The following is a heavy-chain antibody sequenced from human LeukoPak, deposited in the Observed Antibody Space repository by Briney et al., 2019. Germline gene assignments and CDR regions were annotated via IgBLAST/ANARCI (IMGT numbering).Heavy chain of an antibody. J-gene: IGHJ4*02. D-gene: IGHD4-17*01. V-gene: IGHV3-30*02. Sequence: GGSLRLSCAASGFTFGSYGMHWVRQAPGKGLDWVAFVRYDGNNPYYSASVKGRFTISRDNSKNTVLLQMNNLRLEDAAVYYCARGSRYGDYPYYCDFWGQGTLVTVSS. CDR1: GFTFGSYG. CDR2: VRYDGNNP. CDR3: ARGSRYGDYPYYCDF.